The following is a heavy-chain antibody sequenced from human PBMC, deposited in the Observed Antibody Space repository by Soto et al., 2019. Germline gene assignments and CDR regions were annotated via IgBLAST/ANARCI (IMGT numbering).Heavy chain of an antibody. CDR1: GFPFSAFS. J-gene: IGHJ3*02. D-gene: IGHD2-15*01. CDR3: AREGGRHCSHSRCYNDFDI. CDR2: ISSSGSTI. V-gene: IGHV3-48*02. Sequence: EVQLVESGGGLVQPGGSLRLSCASSGFPFSAFSMNWVRQAPGKGLEWVAYISSSGSTIYYADSVKGRFTISRDNAKTSLYLQMDSLRDEDTAVYYCAREGGRHCSHSRCYNDFDIWGQGTKVTVSS.